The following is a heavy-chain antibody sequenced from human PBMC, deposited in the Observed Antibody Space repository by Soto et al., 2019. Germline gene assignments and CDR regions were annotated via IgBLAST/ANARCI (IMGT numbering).Heavy chain of an antibody. V-gene: IGHV4-4*02. CDR2: IHHSGST. Sequence: HVQLQESGPGLVKPSGTLSLTCAVSGGSISSSNWCSWVRQPPWKGLEWIGEIHHSGSTNYTPSLKSGVTISLDRSKTQSSLKLSSVTAAATAVDYCARRAPYGAPYSGQGTLVPVS. J-gene: IGHJ4*02. CDR1: GGSISSSNW. D-gene: IGHD4-17*01. CDR3: ARRAPYGAPY.